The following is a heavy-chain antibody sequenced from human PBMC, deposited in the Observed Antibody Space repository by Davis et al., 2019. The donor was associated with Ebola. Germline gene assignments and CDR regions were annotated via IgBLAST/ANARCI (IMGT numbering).Heavy chain of an antibody. Sequence: GESLKISCAASGFTFSSYGMHWVRQAPGKGLEWVAFIQYDGNEYYADSVKGRFTISRDNAKNSLYLQMNSLRAEDTAVYYCARDPTSVNLYGSGVDYWGQGTLVTVSS. CDR2: IQYDGNE. CDR3: ARDPTSVNLYGSGVDY. J-gene: IGHJ4*02. CDR1: GFTFSSYG. D-gene: IGHD3-10*01. V-gene: IGHV3-30*02.